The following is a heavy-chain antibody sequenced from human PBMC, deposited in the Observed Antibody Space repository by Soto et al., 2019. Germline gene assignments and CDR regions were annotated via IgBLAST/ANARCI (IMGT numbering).Heavy chain of an antibody. D-gene: IGHD6-13*01. J-gene: IGHJ5*02. CDR2: SDPSDSYT. V-gene: IGHV5-10-1*01. CDR3: ARRHSSSSAFAP. CDR1: GDSFTSYW. Sequence: GESLKISCKGPGDSFTSYWINWVRQMPGKGVEWMGGSDPSDSYTSYSASFQGHGTISADKSISTAYLQWSRLKASDTAMYYCARRHSSSSAFAPWGQGTLVTVSS.